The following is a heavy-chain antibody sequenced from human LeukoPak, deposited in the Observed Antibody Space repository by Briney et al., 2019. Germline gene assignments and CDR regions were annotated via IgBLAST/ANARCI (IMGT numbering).Heavy chain of an antibody. CDR2: ISSSASII. D-gene: IGHD4-23*01. V-gene: IGHV3-48*01. CDR3: ANGTTVVTN. J-gene: IGHJ4*02. CDR1: GFTFSSYS. Sequence: GGSLRLSCAASGFTFSSYSMNWVRQAPGKGLEWVSYISSSASIIYYSDSVKGRFTISRGNPKNTLYLQMNSLTAEDTAVYYCANGTTVVTNWGQGTLVTVSS.